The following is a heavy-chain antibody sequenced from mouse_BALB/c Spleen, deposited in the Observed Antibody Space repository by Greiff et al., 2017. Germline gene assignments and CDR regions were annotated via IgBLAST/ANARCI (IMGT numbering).Heavy chain of an antibody. CDR2: ISSGGST. J-gene: IGHJ3*01. V-gene: IGHV5-6-5*01. CDR3: ARGEGSWCAY. Sequence: EVKVVESGGGLVKPGGSLKLSCAASGFTFSSYAMSWVRQTPEKRLEWVASISSGGSTYYPDSVKGRFTISRDNARNILYLQMSSLRSEDTAMYYCARGEGSWCAYWGQGTLVTVSA. CDR1: GFTFSSYA.